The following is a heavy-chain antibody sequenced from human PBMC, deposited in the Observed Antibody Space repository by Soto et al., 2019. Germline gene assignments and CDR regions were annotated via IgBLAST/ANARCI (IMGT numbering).Heavy chain of an antibody. V-gene: IGHV3-33*01. CDR2: IWYDGSNK. CDR1: GFTFSSYG. J-gene: IGHJ4*02. CDR3: ARDRLEYYDSSGYGRGYFDY. Sequence: QVQLVESGGGVVQPGRSLRLSCAASGFTFSSYGMHWVRQAPGKGLEWVAVIWYDGSNKYYADSVKGRFTISRDNSKNTLYLQMNSLRAEDTAVYYCARDRLEYYDSSGYGRGYFDYWGQGTLVTVSS. D-gene: IGHD3-22*01.